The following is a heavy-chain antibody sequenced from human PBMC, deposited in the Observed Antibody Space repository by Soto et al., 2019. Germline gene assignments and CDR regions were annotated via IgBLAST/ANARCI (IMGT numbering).Heavy chain of an antibody. J-gene: IGHJ4*02. V-gene: IGHV3-7*01. CDR2: IKQDGSEK. CDR1: GFTFSSYW. Sequence: EVQLEESAGGLVQPGGSLRLSCAASGFTFSSYWMSWVRQAPGKGLEWVANIKQDGSEKYYVDSVKGRFTISRDNAKNSLYQQMNSLRAEDTAVYYCARDVLSIAARSVGIDYWGQGTLVTVSS. D-gene: IGHD6-6*01. CDR3: ARDVLSIAARSVGIDY.